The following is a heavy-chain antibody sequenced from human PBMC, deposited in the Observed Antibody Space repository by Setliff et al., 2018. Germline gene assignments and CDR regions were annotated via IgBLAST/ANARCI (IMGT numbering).Heavy chain of an antibody. D-gene: IGHD2-21*02. CDR3: AREEVIVMTVNNYYYYMDV. V-gene: IGHV1-69*05. Sequence: GASVKVSCKASGGNFSKYGISWVRQAPGQGLEWMGGIIPNFRTTSYAQKFQGRVTISKDESTMTAYMELNSLRPEDTAMYYCAREEVIVMTVNNYYYYMDVWGKGTTVTVSS. J-gene: IGHJ6*03. CDR1: GGNFSKYG. CDR2: IIPNFRTT.